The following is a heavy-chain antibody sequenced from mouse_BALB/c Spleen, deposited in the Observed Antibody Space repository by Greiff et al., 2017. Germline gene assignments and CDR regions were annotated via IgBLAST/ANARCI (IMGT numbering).Heavy chain of an antibody. Sequence: VQLKESGPDLVKPSQSLSLTCTVTGYSITSGYSWHWIRQFPGNKLEWMGYIHYSGSTNYNPSLKSRISITRDTSKNQYYLQLNSVTTEDTATYYCARSGVITTVVFDYWGQGTTLTVSS. CDR2: IHYSGST. D-gene: IGHD1-1*01. V-gene: IGHV3-1*02. J-gene: IGHJ2*01. CDR1: GYSITSGYS. CDR3: ARSGVITTVVFDY.